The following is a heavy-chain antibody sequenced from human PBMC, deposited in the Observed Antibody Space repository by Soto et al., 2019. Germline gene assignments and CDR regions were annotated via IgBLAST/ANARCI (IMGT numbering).Heavy chain of an antibody. J-gene: IGHJ4*02. CDR2: IYYSGST. D-gene: IGHD3-22*01. V-gene: IGHV4-39*07. CDR1: GGSISSSSYY. CDR3: ARHDYFDSSASVIHAFDY. Sequence: SETLSLTCSVSGGSISSSSYYWGWIRQPPGKGLEWIGNIYYSGSTNYNPSLKSRVTISVDTSKNQFSLKLSSVTAADTAVYYCARHDYFDSSASVIHAFDYWGQGTQVTVSS.